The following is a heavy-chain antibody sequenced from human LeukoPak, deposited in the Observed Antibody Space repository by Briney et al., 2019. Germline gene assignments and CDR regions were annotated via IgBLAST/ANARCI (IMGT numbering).Heavy chain of an antibody. D-gene: IGHD6-13*01. V-gene: IGHV4-31*03. Sequence: SETLSLTCTVSGGSISSGGYYWSWIRQHPGKGLEWIGYIYYSGSTYYNPSLKSRVTISVDTSKNQLSLKLSSVTAADTAVYYCARMSNSWYVDYWGQGTLVTVSS. J-gene: IGHJ4*02. CDR3: ARMSNSWYVDY. CDR2: IYYSGST. CDR1: GGSISSGGYY.